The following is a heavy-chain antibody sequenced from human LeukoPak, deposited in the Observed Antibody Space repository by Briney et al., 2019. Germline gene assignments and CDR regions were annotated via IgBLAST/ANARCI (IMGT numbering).Heavy chain of an antibody. D-gene: IGHD2-15*01. CDR2: ISGSGGST. Sequence: GGSLRLSCAASGFTFSSYAMSWVRQAPGKGLEWVSAISGSGGSTYYADSVKGRFTISRDNSKNTLYLQMNSLRAEDTAVYYCAKDPEDIVVVVAATPNWFDPWGQGTLVTVSS. J-gene: IGHJ5*02. CDR1: GFTFSSYA. V-gene: IGHV3-23*01. CDR3: AKDPEDIVVVVAATPNWFDP.